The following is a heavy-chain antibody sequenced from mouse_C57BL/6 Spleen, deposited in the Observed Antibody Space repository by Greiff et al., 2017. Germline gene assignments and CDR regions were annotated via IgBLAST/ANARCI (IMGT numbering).Heavy chain of an antibody. Sequence: VQLQQPGAELVRPGSSVKLSCKASGYTFTSYWMHWVKQRPIQGLEWIGNIDPSDSETHYNQKFKDKATLTVDKSSSTAYMQLSSLTSEDSAVYYCARLSSYGSSYNYWGQGTTLTVSS. J-gene: IGHJ2*01. CDR3: ARLSSYGSSYNY. D-gene: IGHD1-1*01. CDR2: IDPSDSET. CDR1: GYTFTSYW. V-gene: IGHV1-52*01.